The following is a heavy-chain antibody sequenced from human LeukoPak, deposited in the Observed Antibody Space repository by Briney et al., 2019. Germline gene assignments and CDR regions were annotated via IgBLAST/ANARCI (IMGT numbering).Heavy chain of an antibody. V-gene: IGHV1-2*02. D-gene: IGHD4-17*01. Sequence: GSVKVSCKASGYTFTGYYMHWVRQAPGQGLEWMGWINPNSGGTNYAQKFQGRVTMTRDTSISTAYMELSRLRSDDTAVYYCARAPPVTGYYYYMDVWGKGTTVTASS. CDR1: GYTFTGYY. CDR3: ARAPPVTGYYYYMDV. J-gene: IGHJ6*03. CDR2: INPNSGGT.